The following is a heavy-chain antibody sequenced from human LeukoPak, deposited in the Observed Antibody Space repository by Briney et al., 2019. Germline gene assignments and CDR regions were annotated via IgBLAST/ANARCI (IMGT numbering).Heavy chain of an antibody. CDR1: GFNFEISW. V-gene: IGHV3-7*01. D-gene: IGHD3-16*01. CDR3: VRFSFAGPDSDY. Sequence: GGSLRLSCAASGFNFEISWMTWVRQAPGKGLEWVTNVNREETGRYYVDSVKGRFTTSRDNARSSLYLQMNSLKTEDTAIYYFVRFSFAGPDSDYWGRGTLVTVSS. CDR2: VNREETGR. J-gene: IGHJ4*02.